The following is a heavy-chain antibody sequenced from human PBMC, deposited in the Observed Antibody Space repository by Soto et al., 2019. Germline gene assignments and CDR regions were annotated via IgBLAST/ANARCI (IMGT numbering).Heavy chain of an antibody. CDR2: VYYSDYT. D-gene: IGHD3-10*01. CDR3: ASSSGHPGDVLYYTGMDA. CDR1: GASIRGYY. V-gene: IGHV4-59*12. J-gene: IGHJ6*02. Sequence: AESLSLTCVVSGASIRGYYWHWVRPAPGKGLAWIGYVYYSDYTRYSASLKRRVTIYVDTSKSHFYLRLNSVTAADTAVYYCASSSGHPGDVLYYTGMDAWGHGTTVTVSS.